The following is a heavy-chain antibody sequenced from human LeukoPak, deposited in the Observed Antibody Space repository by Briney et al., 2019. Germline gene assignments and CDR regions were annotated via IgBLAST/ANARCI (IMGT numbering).Heavy chain of an antibody. CDR2: ISGSGGST. CDR1: GFTFSSYA. D-gene: IGHD5-18*01. CDR3: AKDWTAMVN. J-gene: IGHJ4*02. V-gene: IGHV3-23*01. Sequence: PGGSLSLSCAASGFTFSSYAMSWVRQASGKGLEWVPAISGSGGSTYYADSVKGRFTISSENSKNTLYLQMNSLRAEDTAVYYCAKDWTAMVNWGQGTLVTVSS.